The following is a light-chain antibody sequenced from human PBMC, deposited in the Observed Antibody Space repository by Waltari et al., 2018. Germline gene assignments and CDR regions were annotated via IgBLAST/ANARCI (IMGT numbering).Light chain of an antibody. CDR2: KAS. CDR3: QQYNGYSPMYT. J-gene: IGKJ2*01. Sequence: DIQMTQSPSTLSASVGDRVTITCRASQSVSSWLAWYQQKPGKAPKLLIYKASTLETGVPSRFSGSGSGTEFPLTISSLQPDDFATYYCQQYNGYSPMYTFGQGTKLEI. V-gene: IGKV1-5*03. CDR1: QSVSSW.